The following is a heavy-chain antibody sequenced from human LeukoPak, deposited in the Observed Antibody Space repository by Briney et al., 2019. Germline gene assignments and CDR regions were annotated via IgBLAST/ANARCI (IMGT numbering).Heavy chain of an antibody. D-gene: IGHD4-11*01. Sequence: SETLSLTCTVSGGSISSYYWSWIRQPPGKGLEWIGYIYYSGSTNYNPSLKSRVAISVDTSKNQFSLKLSSVTAADTAVYFCARGRVSSSTWYSTYYYFFYMDFWGKGTTVTVSS. V-gene: IGHV4-59*01. CDR3: ARGRVSSSTWYSTYYYFFYMDF. J-gene: IGHJ6*03. CDR1: GGSISSYY. CDR2: IYYSGST.